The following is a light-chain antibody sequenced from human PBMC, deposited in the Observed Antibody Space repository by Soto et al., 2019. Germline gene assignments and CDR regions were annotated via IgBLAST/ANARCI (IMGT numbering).Light chain of an antibody. CDR1: SSNIGAGYD. CDR3: QSYDSSLSGWV. CDR2: GNS. J-gene: IGLJ3*02. V-gene: IGLV1-40*01. Sequence: QSVLTQPPSVSGAPGQRVTISCTGSSSNIGAGYDVHWYQQLPGTAPKLLIQGNSNRPSGVPDRFSGSKSGTSASLAITGXXXXXXXXYYCQSYDSSLSGWVFGGGTKL.